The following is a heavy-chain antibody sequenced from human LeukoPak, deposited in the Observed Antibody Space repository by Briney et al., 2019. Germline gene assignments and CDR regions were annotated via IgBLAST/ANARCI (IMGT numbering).Heavy chain of an antibody. J-gene: IGHJ4*02. CDR2: TIPILGRT. CDR1: GYTFTSYY. CDR3: ARDSRSSYYLFNS. Sequence: ASVKVSCKASGYTFTSYYMHWVRQAPGQGVGRSGLTIPILGRTTHAQNSQGRVTTTRDTSTSTVYMELSSLRSEDTPVYFCARDSRSSYYLFNSGGQGTLVTVS. V-gene: IGHV1-46*01. D-gene: IGHD3-22*01.